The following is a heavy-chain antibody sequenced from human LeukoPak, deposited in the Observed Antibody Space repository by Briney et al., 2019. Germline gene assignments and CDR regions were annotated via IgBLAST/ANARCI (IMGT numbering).Heavy chain of an antibody. J-gene: IGHJ6*03. V-gene: IGHV4-61*02. D-gene: IGHD2-2*01. CDR2: IYTSGTT. CDR1: GGSISSGSYY. Sequence: PSQTLSLTCTVSGGSISSGSYYFNWIRQPAGKGLEWIGRIYTSGTTNYNPSLKSRVSISVDTSKNQFSLRLSSVTAADTAVYYCARGDCSSTICYSPMDVWGKGTTVTVSS. CDR3: ARGDCSSTICYSPMDV.